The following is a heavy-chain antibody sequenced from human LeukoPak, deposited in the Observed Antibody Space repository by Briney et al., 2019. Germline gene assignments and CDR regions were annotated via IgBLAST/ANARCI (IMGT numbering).Heavy chain of an antibody. CDR1: GFTFSSYA. CDR2: ISGSGGST. D-gene: IGHD3-10*01. CDR3: AKSDGSGSYYYYMDV. V-gene: IGHV3-23*01. Sequence: GGSLRLSCAASGFTFSSYAMSWVRQAPGKGLEWVSAISGSGGSTYYADPVKGRFTISRDNSKNTLYLQMNSLRAEDTAVYYCAKSDGSGSYYYYMDVWGKGTTVTVSS. J-gene: IGHJ6*03.